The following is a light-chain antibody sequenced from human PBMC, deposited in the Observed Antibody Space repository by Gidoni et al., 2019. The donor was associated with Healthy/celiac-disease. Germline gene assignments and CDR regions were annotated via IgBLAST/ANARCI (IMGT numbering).Light chain of an antibody. V-gene: IGKV1-39*01. CDR3: QQSYSTPQT. CDR2: AAS. CDR1: QSISSY. J-gene: IGKJ2*01. Sequence: DIQMTQSPSSLSASVGDRVTITCRASQSISSYLNWYQQKPGKAPKLLIYAASSLQSGVPSRFSGSGSGTDFTLTIRSLQPEDFATYYCQQSYSTPQTFGQRTKLEIK.